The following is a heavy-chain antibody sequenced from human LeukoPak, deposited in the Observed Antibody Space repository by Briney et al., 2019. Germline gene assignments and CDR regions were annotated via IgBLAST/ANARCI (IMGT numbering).Heavy chain of an antibody. Sequence: GGSLRLSCAASGFTFSSYGMHWVRQAPGKGLEWVAFIRYDGSNKYYADSVKGRFTISRDNSKNTLYLQMNSLRAEDTAVHYCAKANYGDYGEAFDIWGQGTMVTVSS. CDR2: IRYDGSNK. CDR3: AKANYGDYGEAFDI. J-gene: IGHJ3*02. V-gene: IGHV3-30*02. CDR1: GFTFSSYG. D-gene: IGHD4-17*01.